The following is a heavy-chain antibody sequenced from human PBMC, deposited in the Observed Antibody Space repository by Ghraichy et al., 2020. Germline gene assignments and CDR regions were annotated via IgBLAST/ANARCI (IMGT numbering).Heavy chain of an antibody. CDR3: ARGRGYNYGVGDF. V-gene: IGHV4-39*02. Sequence: SETLSLTCGVSGDSISSGGYCWAWIRQPPGKGLEWIGSFFYTGSTYYNPSLKSRVTISVDTSKNHFSLKMNSVTAADTAFYYCARGRGYNYGVGDFWGQGTLVTVSS. J-gene: IGHJ4*02. CDR1: GDSISSGGYC. D-gene: IGHD5-18*01. CDR2: FFYTGST.